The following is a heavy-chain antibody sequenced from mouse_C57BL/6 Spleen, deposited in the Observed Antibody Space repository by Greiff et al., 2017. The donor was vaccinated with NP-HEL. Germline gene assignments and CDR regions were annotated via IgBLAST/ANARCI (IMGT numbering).Heavy chain of an antibody. J-gene: IGHJ4*01. CDR1: GFSFNTYA. D-gene: IGHD2-2*01. CDR2: IRSKSNNYAT. Sequence: EVMLVESGGGLVQPKGSLKLSCAASGFSFNTYAMNWVRQAPGKGLEWVARIRSKSNNYATYYADSVKDRFTISRDDSESMLYLQMNNLKTEDTAMYYCVRQGYYGYNYYAMGYWGQGTSVTVSS. CDR3: VRQGYYGYNYYAMGY. V-gene: IGHV10-1*01.